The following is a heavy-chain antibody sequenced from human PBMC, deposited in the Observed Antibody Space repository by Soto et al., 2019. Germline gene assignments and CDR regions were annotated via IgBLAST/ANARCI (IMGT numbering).Heavy chain of an antibody. D-gene: IGHD1-26*01. CDR3: ASQTAEAIFTHRGPLGN. Sequence: WGSLRLSGAASGFSFSNFALHVVRQAPGKGLGWMAFISYDGNNTKYADSVKARFTISRHNSKNTLYLEMTSLRSEDTAIYYLASQTAEAIFTHRGPLGNWGQGTLVVFAS. J-gene: IGHJ4*02. CDR1: GFSFSNFA. V-gene: IGHV3-30-3*01. CDR2: ISYDGNNT.